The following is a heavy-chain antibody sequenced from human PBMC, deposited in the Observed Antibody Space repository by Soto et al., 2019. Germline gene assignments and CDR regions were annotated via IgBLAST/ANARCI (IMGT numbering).Heavy chain of an antibody. CDR3: AKQERLRLRGSDCSGGSCYHNYYYYYGMDV. V-gene: IGHV4-61*03. CDR2: TSNSGSA. CDR1: GGSVNSGTDY. J-gene: IGHJ6*02. D-gene: IGHD2-15*01. Sequence: SETLSLTCTVSGGSVNSGTDYWSWIRQPPGKGLEWIGYTSNSGSAKYNPSLKSRVTITTDTSTNHFSLKLTSVTAADTAVYYCAKQERLRLRGSDCSGGSCYHNYYYYYGMDVWGQGTTVTVSS.